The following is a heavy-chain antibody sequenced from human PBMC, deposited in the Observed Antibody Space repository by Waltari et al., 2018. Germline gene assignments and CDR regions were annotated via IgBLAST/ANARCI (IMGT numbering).Heavy chain of an antibody. CDR2: IKQDGSEK. D-gene: IGHD6-19*01. Sequence: EVQLVESGGGLVQPGGSLRLSCAASGFTFSSYWMSWVRQAPGKGLEWVANIKQDGSEKYYVDSVKGRFTISRDNAKNSLYLQMNSLRAEDTAVYYCARGLYSSGWYLNYWGQGTLVTVSS. CDR3: ARGLYSSGWYLNY. V-gene: IGHV3-7*01. CDR1: GFTFSSYW. J-gene: IGHJ4*02.